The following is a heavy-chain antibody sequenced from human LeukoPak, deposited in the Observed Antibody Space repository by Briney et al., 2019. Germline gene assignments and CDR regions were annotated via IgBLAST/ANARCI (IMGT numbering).Heavy chain of an antibody. D-gene: IGHD3-16*01. CDR3: ARETSQKGAHYMDV. CDR2: IYYSGST. Sequence: SETLSLTCTVSGGSISSYYWSWIRQPPGKGLEWIGYIYYSGSTNYNLSLKSRVTISVDTSKNQFSLKLSSVTAADTAVYYCARETSQKGAHYMDVWGKGTTITISS. V-gene: IGHV4-59*01. J-gene: IGHJ6*03. CDR1: GGSISSYY.